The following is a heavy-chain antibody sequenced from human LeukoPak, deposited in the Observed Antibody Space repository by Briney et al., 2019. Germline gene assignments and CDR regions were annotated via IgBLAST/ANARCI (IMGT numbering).Heavy chain of an antibody. J-gene: IGHJ6*03. CDR3: ARDARYCSSTSCPGYYMDV. CDR1: GYSFTSNW. D-gene: IGHD2-2*01. V-gene: IGHV5-51*01. CDR2: IYPGDSDT. Sequence: GESLKISCKGSGYSFTSNWIAWVRQLPGKGLEWMGFIYPGDSDTRYSPSFQGQVTISADKSISTAYLQWSSLKASDTAMYYCARDARYCSSTSCPGYYMDVWGKGTTVTVSS.